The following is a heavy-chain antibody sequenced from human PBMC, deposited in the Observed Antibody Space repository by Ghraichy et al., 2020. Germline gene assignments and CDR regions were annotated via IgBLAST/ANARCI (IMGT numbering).Heavy chain of an antibody. J-gene: IGHJ4*01. CDR1: GFNFTSYW. CDR2: IKPDGSEN. CDR3: TRDRAFKCFDY. D-gene: IGHD3-10*01. Sequence: GGSLRLSCAASGFNFTSYWMNWVRQAPGKELEWVSGIKPDGSENYHVDSVTGRFTISRDNARNSLYLQMNSLRAEDTAFYYCTRDRAFKCFDYWGHGTLVTVS. V-gene: IGHV3-7*01.